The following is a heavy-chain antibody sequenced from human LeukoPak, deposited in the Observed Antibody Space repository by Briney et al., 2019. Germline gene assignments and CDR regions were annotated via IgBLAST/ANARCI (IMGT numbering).Heavy chain of an antibody. CDR1: GFSVSTKY. Sequence: GGSLRLSCAVSGFSVSTKYMSWVRQAPGKGLEWVSVIYSGGTTHYADSVKGRFTISRDNSKNTLYLHMNSLRAEDTAVYYCVRDFEATATYYFDDWGQGTLVTVSS. CDR3: VRDFEATATYYFDD. J-gene: IGHJ4*02. CDR2: IYSGGTT. V-gene: IGHV3-66*01. D-gene: IGHD1-26*01.